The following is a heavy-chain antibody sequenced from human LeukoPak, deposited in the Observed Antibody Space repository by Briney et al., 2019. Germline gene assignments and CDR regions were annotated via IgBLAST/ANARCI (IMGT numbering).Heavy chain of an antibody. D-gene: IGHD5-24*01. CDR1: GFTFSSYW. Sequence: PGGSLRLSCAASGFTFSSYWMSWVRQAPGKGLEWGANIKQDGGGKYYVDSVKGRFTISRDNAKNSLYLQMNSLRAEDTAVYYCPRGRDSYTKRAPDAFDIWGQGTMVTVSS. CDR3: PRGRDSYTKRAPDAFDI. V-gene: IGHV3-7*01. CDR2: IKQDGGGK. J-gene: IGHJ3*02.